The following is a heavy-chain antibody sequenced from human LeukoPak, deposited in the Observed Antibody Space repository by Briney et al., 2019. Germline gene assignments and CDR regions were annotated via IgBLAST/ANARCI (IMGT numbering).Heavy chain of an antibody. CDR2: MNPNSGNT. V-gene: IGHV1-8*03. D-gene: IGHD3-3*01. CDR3: ARRGVPAGPYYDFWSGNNDAFDI. CDR1: GYTFTSYD. J-gene: IGHJ3*02. Sequence: ASVKVSCKASGYTFTSYDINWVRQATGQGLEWMGWMNPNSGNTGYAQKFQGRVTITRNTSISTAYMELSSLRSEDTAVYYCARRGVPAGPYYDFWSGNNDAFDIWGQGTMVTVSS.